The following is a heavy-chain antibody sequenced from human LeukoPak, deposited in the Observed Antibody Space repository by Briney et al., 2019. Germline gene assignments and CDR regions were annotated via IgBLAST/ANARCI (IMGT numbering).Heavy chain of an antibody. Sequence: PSETLSLTCTVAGGSIRSYYWSWIRQPPGKGLEWIGYIYYSGNTYYNPSLKSRVTISVDTSKNQFSLKLSSVTAADTAVYYCARDLTIFERGYYYYYYMDVWGKGTTVTVSS. J-gene: IGHJ6*03. CDR3: ARDLTIFERGYYYYYYMDV. V-gene: IGHV4-59*01. CDR2: IYYSGNT. D-gene: IGHD3-3*01. CDR1: GGSIRSYY.